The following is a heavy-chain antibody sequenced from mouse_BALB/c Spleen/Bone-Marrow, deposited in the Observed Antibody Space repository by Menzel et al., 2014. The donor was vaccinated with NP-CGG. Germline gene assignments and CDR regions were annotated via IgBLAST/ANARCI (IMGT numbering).Heavy chain of an antibody. CDR3: ARGKTYAMDY. J-gene: IGHJ4*01. CDR2: INPNNDGS. D-gene: IGHD2-1*01. CDR1: GYTFPSYV. Sequence: EVQLQESGPELVKPGASVKMSCKASGYTFPSYVMHWVKQKPGQGLEWIGYINPNNDGSKYNEKFKGKATLTSDKSSSTAYMELSSLTSEDSAVYYCARGKTYAMDYWGQGTSVTVSS. V-gene: IGHV1-14*01.